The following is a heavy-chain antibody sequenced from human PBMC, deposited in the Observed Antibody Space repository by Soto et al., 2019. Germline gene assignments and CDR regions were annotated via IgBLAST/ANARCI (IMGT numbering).Heavy chain of an antibody. CDR3: TTDKGYCTGGSSYDYFDS. J-gene: IGHJ4*02. CDR1: GFTFSNAW. V-gene: IGHV3-15*01. Sequence: EVQLVESGGGLVKPGGALRLSCVASGFTFSNAWMSWVRQAPGKGLEWVGRIKSKTDGGTRDYAAPVKGRFTISRDDSINTLYLQMNSLKTEDTAVYYCTTDKGYCTGGSSYDYFDSWGQGTLVTVSS. D-gene: IGHD2-15*01. CDR2: IKSKTDGGTR.